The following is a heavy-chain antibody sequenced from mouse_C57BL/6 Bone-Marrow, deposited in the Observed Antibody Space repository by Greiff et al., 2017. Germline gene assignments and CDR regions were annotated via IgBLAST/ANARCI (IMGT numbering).Heavy chain of an antibody. Sequence: EVKLEESGGGLVQPGGSMKLSCVASGFTFSNYWMNWVRQSPEKGLEWVAQIRLKSDNYATHYAESVKGRFTISRDDSKSSVYLQMNNLRAEDTGIYYCTVDSNYGAYWGQGTLVTVSA. D-gene: IGHD2-5*01. CDR1: GFTFSNYW. V-gene: IGHV6-3*01. CDR3: TVDSNYGAY. CDR2: IRLKSDNYAT. J-gene: IGHJ3*01.